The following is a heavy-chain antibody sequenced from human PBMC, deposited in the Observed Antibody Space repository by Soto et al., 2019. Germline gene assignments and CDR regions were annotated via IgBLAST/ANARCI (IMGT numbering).Heavy chain of an antibody. CDR3: AASIFYYGMDV. CDR2: IYPGDSDT. CDR1: GYTFTNYW. J-gene: IGHJ6*02. Sequence: PGESLKISCQGSGYTFTNYWIGWWRQMPGKGLEWMGIIYPGDSDTKYNPSFQGQVTISADKSITTTYLQWSSLKASDTAIYYCAASIFYYGMDVWGQGTTVTVSS. V-gene: IGHV5-51*01.